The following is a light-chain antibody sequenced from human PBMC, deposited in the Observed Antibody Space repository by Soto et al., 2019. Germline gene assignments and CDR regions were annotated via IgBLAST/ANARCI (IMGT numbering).Light chain of an antibody. CDR2: DAS. J-gene: IGKJ5*01. CDR3: QQFNNWPRT. CDR1: QSVSSY. Sequence: EIVLTQSPATLSLSPGERATLSCRASQSVSSYLAWYQQKPGQAPRLLIYDASTRATGIPARFSGSGSGTEFTLTISSPQSEDFAVYYCQQFNNWPRTFGQGTRLEIK. V-gene: IGKV3-11*01.